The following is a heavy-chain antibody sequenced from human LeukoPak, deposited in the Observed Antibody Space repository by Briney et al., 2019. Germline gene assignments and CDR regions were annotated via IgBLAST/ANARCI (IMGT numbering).Heavy chain of an antibody. Sequence: GGSLRLSCAASGFSVSSSYMSWVRQAPGKGLEWVSVIYSGGSTYYADSVKGRFTISRDNSKNMLYLQMNSLRAEDTAVYYCARDLVGGDYFDHWGQGTLVTVSS. J-gene: IGHJ4*02. V-gene: IGHV3-53*01. CDR1: GFSVSSSY. CDR2: IYSGGST. D-gene: IGHD2-8*02. CDR3: ARDLVGGDYFDH.